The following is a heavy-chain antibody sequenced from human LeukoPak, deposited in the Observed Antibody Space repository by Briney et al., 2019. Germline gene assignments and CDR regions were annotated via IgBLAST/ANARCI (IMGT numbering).Heavy chain of an antibody. V-gene: IGHV3-48*02. CDR1: GFTFSSDS. D-gene: IGHD6-19*01. J-gene: IGHJ5*02. CDR2: ISSGSSAI. Sequence: GGSLRLSCAASGFTFSSDSMNWVRQAPGKGLEWVSYISSGSSAIYYAESVKGRFTISRDNAKNSLFLQLNSLRDEDTAVYDCARVVAGIDWFDPWGQGTLVTVSS. CDR3: ARVVAGIDWFDP.